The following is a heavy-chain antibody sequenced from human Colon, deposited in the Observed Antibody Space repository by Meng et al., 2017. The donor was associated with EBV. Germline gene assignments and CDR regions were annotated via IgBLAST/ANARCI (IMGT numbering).Heavy chain of an antibody. V-gene: IGHV7-4-1*02. D-gene: IGHD2-15*01. CDR2: IDTNTGNP. J-gene: IGHJ5*02. Sequence: QVQLVHSGSELKKPGXSVKISCKASGYTFTTYAMNWVRQAPGQGLEWMGWIDTNTGNPTYAQGFTGRFVFSLDTSVSTANLQITSLKADDSAVYYCARSFGGGSCYPWGQGTLVTVAS. CDR3: ARSFGGGSCYP. CDR1: GYTFTTYA.